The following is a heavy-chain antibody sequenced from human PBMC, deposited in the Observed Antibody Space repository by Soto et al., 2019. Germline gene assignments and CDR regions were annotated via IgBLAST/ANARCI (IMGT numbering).Heavy chain of an antibody. CDR1: GFTFSSYA. Sequence: EVQLLESGGGLVQPGGSLRLSCAASGFTFSSYAMSWVRQAPVKGLEWVSAISGSGGSTYYADSVKGRFTISRDNSKNTLYLQMNSLRAEDTAVYYCAKGPRQQWLNFDYWGQGTLVTVSS. J-gene: IGHJ4*02. CDR2: ISGSGGST. V-gene: IGHV3-23*01. D-gene: IGHD6-19*01. CDR3: AKGPRQQWLNFDY.